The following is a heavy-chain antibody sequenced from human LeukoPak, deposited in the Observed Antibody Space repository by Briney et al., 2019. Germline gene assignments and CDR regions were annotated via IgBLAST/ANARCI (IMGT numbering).Heavy chain of an antibody. CDR3: ARDPRGRDYFDY. V-gene: IGHV1-46*01. CDR2: INPSGGGT. CDR1: GYTFTSYY. Sequence: PEASVKVSCKASGYTFTSYYMHWVRQAPGQGLEGMGIINPSGGGTSYAQKFQGRVTMTRDTSTSTVYMELSSLRSEDTAVYYCARDPRGRDYFDYWGQGTLVTVSS. J-gene: IGHJ4*02.